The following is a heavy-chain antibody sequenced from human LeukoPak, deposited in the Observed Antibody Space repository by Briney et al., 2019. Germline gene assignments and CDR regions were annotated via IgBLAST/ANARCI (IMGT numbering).Heavy chain of an antibody. V-gene: IGHV1-2*02. CDR1: GYTFSGTGWY. CDR2: IHPNNGDT. CDR3: ARDGPAQMVDLDY. J-gene: IGHJ4*02. Sequence: ASVKVSCKASGYTFSGTGWYLYWLRQAPGQGLECMGWIHPNNGDTAYAQKFEGRVAMTRDTSVSTAYMELRRLRPDDTAVYFCARDGPAQMVDLDYWGQGTLVTVSS. D-gene: IGHD3-10*01.